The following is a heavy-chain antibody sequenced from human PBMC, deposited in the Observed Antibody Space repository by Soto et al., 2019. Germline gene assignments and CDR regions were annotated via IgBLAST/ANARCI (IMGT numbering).Heavy chain of an antibody. J-gene: IGHJ5*02. V-gene: IGHV1-3*01. Sequence: ASVKVSCKASGYTFTSYAMHWVRKAPGQRLEWMGWINAGNGNTKYSQKFQGRVTITRDTSTSTAYMELSSLRDEDTAVYYCAREAAAGYLNWFDPWGQGTLVTVSS. CDR3: AREAAAGYLNWFDP. CDR2: INAGNGNT. D-gene: IGHD6-13*01. CDR1: GYTFTSYA.